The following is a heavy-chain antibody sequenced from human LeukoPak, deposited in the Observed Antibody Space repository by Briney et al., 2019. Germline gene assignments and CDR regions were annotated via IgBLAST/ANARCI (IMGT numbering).Heavy chain of an antibody. J-gene: IGHJ4*02. Sequence: GGSLRLSCAASGFTFSSYEMNWVRQAPGKGLEWVSYISSSGSTIYYADSVKGRFTISRDNAKNSLYLQMNSLRAEDTAVYYCAKRGAEVGATVAPGDYWGQGTLVTVSS. CDR3: AKRGAEVGATVAPGDY. CDR2: ISSSGSTI. CDR1: GFTFSSYE. D-gene: IGHD1-26*01. V-gene: IGHV3-48*03.